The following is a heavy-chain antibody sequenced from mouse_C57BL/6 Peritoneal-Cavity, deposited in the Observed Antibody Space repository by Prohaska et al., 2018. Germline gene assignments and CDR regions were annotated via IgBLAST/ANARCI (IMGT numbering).Heavy chain of an antibody. V-gene: IGHV1-26*01. CDR2: INPNNGGT. CDR3: ARETYYSNPFAY. J-gene: IGHJ3*01. D-gene: IGHD2-5*01. CDR1: GYTFTDYY. Sequence: EVQLQQSGPELVKPGASVKISCKASGYTFTDYYMNCVKQSHGKSLESIGDINPNNGGTSYNEKFKGKATLTVDKSSSTAYMELRRLTSENSAVYYCARETYYSNPFAYWGQGTLVTVSA.